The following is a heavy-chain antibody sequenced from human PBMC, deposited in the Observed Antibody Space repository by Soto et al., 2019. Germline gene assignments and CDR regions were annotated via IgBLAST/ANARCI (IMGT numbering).Heavy chain of an antibody. D-gene: IGHD3-10*01. V-gene: IGHV3-21*01. Sequence: EVQLVESGGGLVKPGGSLRLSCAASGFTFSSYSMNWVRQAPGKGLEWVSSISSSSSYIYYADSVKGRFTISRDNAKNSLYLQMNSLRAEDTAVYYCARERGVRVLEDAFDIWGQGTMVTVSS. CDR2: ISSSSSYI. CDR1: GFTFSSYS. CDR3: ARERGVRVLEDAFDI. J-gene: IGHJ3*02.